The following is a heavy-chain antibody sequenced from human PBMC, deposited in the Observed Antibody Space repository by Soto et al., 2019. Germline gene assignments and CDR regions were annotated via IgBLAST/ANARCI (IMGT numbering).Heavy chain of an antibody. CDR3: AKDPVGYCSGGSCLYFDY. Sequence: GGSLRLSCAASGFTFSSYGMHWVRQAPGKGLEWVAVISYDGSNKYYPDSVKGRFTISRDNSKNTLYLQMNSLRAEDTAVYYCAKDPVGYCSGGSCLYFDYWGQGTLVTVSS. CDR1: GFTFSSYG. CDR2: ISYDGSNK. D-gene: IGHD2-15*01. V-gene: IGHV3-30*18. J-gene: IGHJ4*02.